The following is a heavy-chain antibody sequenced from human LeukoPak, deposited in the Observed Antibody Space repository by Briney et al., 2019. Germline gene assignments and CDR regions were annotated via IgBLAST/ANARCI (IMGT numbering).Heavy chain of an antibody. CDR2: LIGSSGST. CDR3: AKGAYDYIEIGYFDS. D-gene: IGHD5-12*01. J-gene: IGHJ4*02. V-gene: IGHV3-23*01. CDR1: GFTSTNYA. Sequence: PGGSLRLPCAASGFTSTNYAMNWVRQAPGKGLEWVSVLIGSSGSTDYADSVKGRFTISRDNSKNTVFLQMNSLRAEDTAIYYCAKGAYDYIEIGYFDSWGQGTLVTVSS.